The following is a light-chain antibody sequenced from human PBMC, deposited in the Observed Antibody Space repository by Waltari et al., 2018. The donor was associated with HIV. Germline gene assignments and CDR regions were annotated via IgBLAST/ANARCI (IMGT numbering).Light chain of an antibody. CDR2: DAS. CDR1: QSVSSY. V-gene: IGKV3-11*01. Sequence: EIVFTQSPATLSLSSGERPTLSCRASQSVSSYLAWYQQKPGQAPRLLIYDASNRATGIPARFSGSGSGTDFTLTISSLEPEDFAVYYCQQRSNRSLTFGGGTKVEIK. J-gene: IGKJ4*01. CDR3: QQRSNRSLT.